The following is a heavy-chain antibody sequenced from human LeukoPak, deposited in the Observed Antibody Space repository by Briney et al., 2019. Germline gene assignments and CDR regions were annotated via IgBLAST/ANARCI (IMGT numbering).Heavy chain of an antibody. D-gene: IGHD2-2*01. J-gene: IGHJ3*02. CDR1: GFIFSSFW. CDR3: ARDGGVPAAKAFDI. Sequence: GGSLRLSCAASGFIFSSFWMHWVRQAPGKGLVWVSRINTDGSSTTYADSVKGRFTISRDNAKNTLYLQMNSLRAEDTAVYYCARDGGVPAAKAFDIWGQGTMVTVSS. V-gene: IGHV3-74*03. CDR2: INTDGSST.